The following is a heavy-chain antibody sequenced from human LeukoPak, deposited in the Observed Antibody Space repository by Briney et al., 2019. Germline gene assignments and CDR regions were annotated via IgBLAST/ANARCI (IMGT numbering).Heavy chain of an antibody. V-gene: IGHV1-46*01. CDR1: GYTFTSYY. Sequence: ASVKVSCKASGYTFTSYYMHWVRQAPGQGLEWMGIINPSGGSTSYAQKFRGRVTMTRDTSTSTVYMELSSLRSEDTAVYYCARVSMVRGVRTGFDYWGQGTLVTVSS. CDR2: INPSGGST. J-gene: IGHJ4*02. D-gene: IGHD3-10*01. CDR3: ARVSMVRGVRTGFDY.